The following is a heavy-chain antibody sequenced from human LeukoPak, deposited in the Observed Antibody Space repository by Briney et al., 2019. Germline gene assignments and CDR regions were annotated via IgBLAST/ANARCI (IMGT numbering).Heavy chain of an antibody. CDR1: GGSFSGYY. Sequence: SETLSLTCAVYGGSFSGYYWSLIRQPPGKGLEWIGEINHSGSTNYNPSLKSRVTISVDTSKNQFSLQLSSMTAADTALNYCARGWQGYYDSSGYYFLDYWGQGTLVTVSS. CDR2: INHSGST. D-gene: IGHD3-22*01. V-gene: IGHV4-34*01. CDR3: ARGWQGYYDSSGYYFLDY. J-gene: IGHJ4*02.